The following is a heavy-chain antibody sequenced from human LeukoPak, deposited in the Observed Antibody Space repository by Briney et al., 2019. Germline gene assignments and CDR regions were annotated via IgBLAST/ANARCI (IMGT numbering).Heavy chain of an antibody. CDR1: GYSISSGYY. Sequence: PSETLSLTCTVSGYSISSGYYWGWIRQPPGKGLGWIGSIYHSGSTYYNPSLKSRVTISVDTSKNQFSLKLSSVTAADTAVYYCATVQRPMVRGNYYYYYMDVWGKGTTVTVSS. D-gene: IGHD3-10*01. CDR2: IYHSGST. J-gene: IGHJ6*03. V-gene: IGHV4-38-2*02. CDR3: ATVQRPMVRGNYYYYYMDV.